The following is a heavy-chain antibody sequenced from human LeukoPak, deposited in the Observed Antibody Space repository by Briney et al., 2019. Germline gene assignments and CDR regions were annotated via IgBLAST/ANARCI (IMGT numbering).Heavy chain of an antibody. CDR1: GYTFSDYY. Sequence: GASVKVSCKASGYTFSDYYMHWVRQAPGQGLEWMGWINPNSGGTKYAQKFQGRVTLTRDTSISTAYMELRRLRYDDTAMYFCARESFSGSGGLNWFAPWGQGTLVTVSA. CDR3: ARESFSGSGGLNWFAP. D-gene: IGHD3-10*01. J-gene: IGHJ5*02. V-gene: IGHV1-2*02. CDR2: INPNSGGT.